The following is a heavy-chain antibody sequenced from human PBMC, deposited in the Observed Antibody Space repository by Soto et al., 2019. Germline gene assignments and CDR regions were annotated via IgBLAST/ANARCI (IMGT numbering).Heavy chain of an antibody. Sequence: QVQLVQSGAEVKKPGSSVKVSCKASGGTFSSYAISWVRQAPGQGLEWMGGIIPIFGTANYAQKFQGRVTITADESTSTAYMELSSLRSEDTAVYYCARYPVSGYDYYYYGMDVWGQGTTVTVSS. J-gene: IGHJ6*02. CDR2: IIPIFGTA. V-gene: IGHV1-69*01. CDR3: ARYPVSGYDYYYYGMDV. D-gene: IGHD5-12*01. CDR1: GGTFSSYA.